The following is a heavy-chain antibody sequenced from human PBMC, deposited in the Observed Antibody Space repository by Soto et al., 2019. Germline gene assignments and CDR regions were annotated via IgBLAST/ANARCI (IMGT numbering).Heavy chain of an antibody. V-gene: IGHV1-3*01. Sequence: SGKVSCKASGYPFTSYAMHWVRQAPGQRLEWMGWINAGNGNTQYSQKFQGRVTITRDTSASTAYMELSSLRSEDTAVAYCARDPSYDGRYVWGQGTKVTVSS. CDR1: GYPFTSYA. CDR2: INAGNGNT. CDR3: ARDPSYDGRYV. J-gene: IGHJ6*02.